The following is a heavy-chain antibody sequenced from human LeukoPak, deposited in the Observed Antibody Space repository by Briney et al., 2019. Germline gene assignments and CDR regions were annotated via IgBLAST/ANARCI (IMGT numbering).Heavy chain of an antibody. CDR3: ARQITMIVVVINDPFDI. J-gene: IGHJ3*02. V-gene: IGHV1-18*01. CDR1: GYTFTSYG. CDR2: INSYNGNT. Sequence: ASVKVSCKASGYTFTSYGISWVRQAPGQGLEWVGWINSYNGNTNYAQKLQGRVTLTTDTSTSTAYMELRSLRSDDTAVYYCARQITMIVVVINDPFDIWGQGTMVTVSS. D-gene: IGHD3-22*01.